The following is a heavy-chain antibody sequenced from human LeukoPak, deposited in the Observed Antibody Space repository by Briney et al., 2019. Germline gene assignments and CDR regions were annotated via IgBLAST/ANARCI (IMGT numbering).Heavy chain of an antibody. CDR1: GFTFSSYG. D-gene: IGHD3-22*01. CDR3: ATGDDYYDRSNYKYDFDS. CDR2: ISYDGRTR. Sequence: PGGSLRLSCAASGFTFSSYGMHWVRQAPGKGLEWVAVISYDGRTRYSVDSVKGRFIISRENSKNTLYLQMNSLRVEDTAVYYCATGDDYYDRSNYKYDFDSWGQGTLVTVSS. V-gene: IGHV3-30*03. J-gene: IGHJ4*02.